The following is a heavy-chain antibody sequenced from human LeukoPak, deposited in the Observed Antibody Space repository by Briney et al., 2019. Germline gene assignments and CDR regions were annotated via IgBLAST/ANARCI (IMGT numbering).Heavy chain of an antibody. CDR2: IYTSGST. Sequence: PSETPPLTCTVSGGSISSYYWSWIRQPAGKGLEWIGRIYTSGSTNYNPSLTSRVTMSVDTSKNQFSLKLSSVTAADTAVYYCARDREAVANWGYDWFDPWGQGTLVTVSS. J-gene: IGHJ5*02. CDR3: ARDREAVANWGYDWFDP. CDR1: GGSISSYY. V-gene: IGHV4-4*07. D-gene: IGHD7-27*01.